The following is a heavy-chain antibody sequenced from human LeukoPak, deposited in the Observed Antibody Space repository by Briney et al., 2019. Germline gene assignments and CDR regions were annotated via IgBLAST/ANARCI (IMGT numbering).Heavy chain of an antibody. CDR2: IYYSGST. V-gene: IGHV4-59*01. J-gene: IGHJ4*02. CDR1: GGSISSYY. CDR3: ASSSWESYLVY. D-gene: IGHD6-13*01. Sequence: SETLSLTCTVSGGSISSYYWSWIRQPPGKGVEWIGYIYYSGSTNYNPSLKSRVTISVGTSKNQFSLKLSSVTAADTAVYYCASSSWESYLVYWGQGTLVTVSS.